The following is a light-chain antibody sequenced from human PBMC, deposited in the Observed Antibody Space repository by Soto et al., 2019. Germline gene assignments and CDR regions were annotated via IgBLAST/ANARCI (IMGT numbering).Light chain of an antibody. Sequence: QSALTQPASVSGSPGQSITISCTGTSSDVGGYDYVSWFQQYPGKAPSLMLYDVYRRPSGVSYRFSGSKSGNTASLTISGLQAEDEADYYCSSYTTTSTVVFVGGTKLTVL. CDR2: DVY. CDR3: SSYTTTSTVV. CDR1: SSDVGGYDY. V-gene: IGLV2-14*01. J-gene: IGLJ2*01.